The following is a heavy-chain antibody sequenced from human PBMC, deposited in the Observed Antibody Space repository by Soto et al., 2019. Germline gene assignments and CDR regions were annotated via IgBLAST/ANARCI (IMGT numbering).Heavy chain of an antibody. Sequence: QVQLVESGGGVVQPGRSLRLSCAASGFTFSSYAMHWVRQAPGKGLEWVAVISYDGSNKYYADSVKGRFTISRDNSKNTLYLQMNNLRAEDTAVYYCARGSLRWVGPHDAFDIRDQGTMVTVSS. V-gene: IGHV3-30-3*01. J-gene: IGHJ3*02. D-gene: IGHD4-17*01. CDR1: GFTFSSYA. CDR2: ISYDGSNK. CDR3: ARGSLRWVGPHDAFDI.